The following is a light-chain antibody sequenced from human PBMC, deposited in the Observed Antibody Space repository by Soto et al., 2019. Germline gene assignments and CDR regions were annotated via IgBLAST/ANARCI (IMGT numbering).Light chain of an antibody. V-gene: IGKV3-20*01. CDR2: GAS. CDR3: QQYGSSPPSST. Sequence: EIVLTQSPGTLSLSRGERATLSCRASQRVSSGYLAWYQQKPGQAPRLLIYGASNRATDIPDRFSGRGSGTDFTLTISRLEPEDFAVYYCQQYGSSPPSSTFGQGTRLEI. CDR1: QRVSSGY. J-gene: IGKJ5*01.